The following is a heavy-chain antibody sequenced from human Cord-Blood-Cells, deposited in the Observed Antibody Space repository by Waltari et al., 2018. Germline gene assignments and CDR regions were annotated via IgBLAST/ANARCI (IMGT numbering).Heavy chain of an antibody. Sequence: QVQLVQSGAEVKKPGSSVKVSCQAPGGPFSDDPIRVVRQAPGQGLEGMGGIIPIFGTANYAQKCQGRVTITADESTSTAYMELSSLRSEDTAVYYCAQLVYSSSSSRDYWGQGTLVTVSS. V-gene: IGHV1-69*12. CDR1: GGPFSDDP. D-gene: IGHD6-6*01. J-gene: IGHJ4*02. CDR3: AQLVYSSSSSRDY. CDR2: IIPIFGTA.